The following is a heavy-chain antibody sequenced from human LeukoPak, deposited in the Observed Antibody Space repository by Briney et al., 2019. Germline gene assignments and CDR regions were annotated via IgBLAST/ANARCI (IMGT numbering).Heavy chain of an antibody. CDR1: GFTSSNYA. CDR3: AKEYSDILTGYPDS. CDR2: VSGSGATT. V-gene: IGHV3-23*01. Sequence: TGGSLRLSCAASGFTSSNYAMGWVRQAPGKGLEWVSTVSGSGATTYYADSVKGRFTISRDTSKNTLYLQMNSLRAEEMAVYYCAKEYSDILTGYPDSWGPGTLVTVSS. J-gene: IGHJ4*02. D-gene: IGHD3-9*01.